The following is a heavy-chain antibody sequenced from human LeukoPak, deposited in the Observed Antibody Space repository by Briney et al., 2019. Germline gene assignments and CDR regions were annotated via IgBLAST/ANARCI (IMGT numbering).Heavy chain of an antibody. CDR3: VRRYCSSTSCTFDY. V-gene: IGHV3-48*03. Sequence: PGGSLRLSCAGSGFTFSNYEMNWVRQAPGKGLEWPSYISTGGSTIYHADSVKGRFTISRDNANNSLYLQMNSLRPEDTALYYCVRRYCSSTSCTFDYWGQGTLVTVSS. D-gene: IGHD2-2*01. CDR1: GFTFSNYE. J-gene: IGHJ4*02. CDR2: ISTGGSTI.